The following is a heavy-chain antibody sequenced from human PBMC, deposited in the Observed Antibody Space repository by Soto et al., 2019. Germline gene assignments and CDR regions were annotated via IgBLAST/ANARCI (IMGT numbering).Heavy chain of an antibody. CDR1: GFTFSSYG. CDR3: ARDHGDTRSYYYYMAV. V-gene: IGHV3-33*01. CDR2: IWYDGSNK. D-gene: IGHD2-21*02. Sequence: QVQLVESGGGVVQPGRSLRLSCAASGFTFSSYGMHWVRQAPGKGLEWVAVIWYDGSNKYYADSVKGRFTISRDNSKNTLYLQMNSLRAEDTAVYYCARDHGDTRSYYYYMAVWGKGTTVTVSS. J-gene: IGHJ6*03.